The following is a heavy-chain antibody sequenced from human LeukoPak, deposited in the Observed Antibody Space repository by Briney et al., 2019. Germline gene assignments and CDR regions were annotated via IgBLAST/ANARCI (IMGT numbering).Heavy chain of an antibody. V-gene: IGHV3-11*05. CDR1: GFTFSDYY. D-gene: IGHD3-10*01. Sequence: GGSLRLSCAASGFTFSDYYMNWIRQAPGKGLEWVSYISSSSTYTNYADSVKGRFTTSRDNAKNSVYLEMNSLRDEDTAVYYCARGAYGSGWEAFDIWGQGTMVTVSS. J-gene: IGHJ3*02. CDR3: ARGAYGSGWEAFDI. CDR2: ISSSSTYT.